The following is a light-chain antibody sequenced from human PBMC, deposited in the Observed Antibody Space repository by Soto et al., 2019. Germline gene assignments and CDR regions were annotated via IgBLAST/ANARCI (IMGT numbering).Light chain of an antibody. CDR3: QQYKSYSPWT. CDR1: ESISRW. Sequence: DIQMTQSPSTLSASVGDRVTITCRASESISRWLAWHQQKPGKAPKLLIYDASSLQVGVPSRFSGSGSGTEFTLTISGLQPDDFATYYCQQYKSYSPWTFGQGTKVEVK. J-gene: IGKJ1*01. V-gene: IGKV1-5*01. CDR2: DAS.